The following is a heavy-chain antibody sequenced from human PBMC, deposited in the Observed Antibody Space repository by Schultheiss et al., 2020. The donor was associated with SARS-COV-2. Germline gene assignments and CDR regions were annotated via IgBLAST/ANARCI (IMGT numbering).Heavy chain of an antibody. CDR1: GGSISSSSYY. CDR3: AEGVGANRNLDY. Sequence: SETLSLTCTVSGGSISSSSYYWGWIRQPPGKGLEWIGYIYYSGSTNYNPSLKSRVTISVDTSKNQFSLKLSSVTAADTAVYYCAEGVGANRNLDYWGQGTLVTVSS. V-gene: IGHV4-39*07. CDR2: IYYSGST. J-gene: IGHJ4*02. D-gene: IGHD1-26*01.